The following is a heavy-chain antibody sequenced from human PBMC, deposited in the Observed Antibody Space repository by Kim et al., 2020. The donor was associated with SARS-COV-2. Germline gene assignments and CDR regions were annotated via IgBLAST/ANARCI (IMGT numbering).Heavy chain of an antibody. Sequence: ASVKVSCKASGYTFTSYYIHWVRQAPGQGLEWMGIINSSSGTTNYAQNFQGRVTMTRDRSMSTVYMELSSLRSEDTAVYYRACSPVGSIGNYLLDYWGQGTLVAVSS. CDR3: ACSPVGSIGNYLLDY. CDR1: GYTFTSYY. J-gene: IGHJ4*02. D-gene: IGHD3-22*01. CDR2: INSSSGTT. V-gene: IGHV1-46*01.